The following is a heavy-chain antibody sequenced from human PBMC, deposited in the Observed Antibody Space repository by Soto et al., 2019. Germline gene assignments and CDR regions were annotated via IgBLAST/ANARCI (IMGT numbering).Heavy chain of an antibody. V-gene: IGHV1-69*19. CDR2: ISPMFGAA. Sequence: QVQLVQSGAEMKKPGSSVKVSCQSSGGTFNTYAMNWVRQAPGQGPEWMGDISPMFGAANYAPKFQGRVTIPADESTGTSYMQLSSWTSEATALYVCAREVQVHTPAFVYWGQGTLVTVSS. D-gene: IGHD3-10*01. CDR1: GGTFNTYA. CDR3: AREVQVHTPAFVY. J-gene: IGHJ4*02.